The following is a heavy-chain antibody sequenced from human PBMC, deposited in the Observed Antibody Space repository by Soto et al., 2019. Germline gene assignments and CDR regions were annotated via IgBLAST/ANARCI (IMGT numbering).Heavy chain of an antibody. CDR1: GFTFSSYS. V-gene: IGHV3-48*02. D-gene: IGHD3-22*01. CDR2: ISSSSSTI. J-gene: IGHJ4*02. CDR3: ARDADYYDSSGYYNGVY. Sequence: EVQLVESGGGLVQPGGSLRLSCAASGFTFSSYSMNWVRQAPGKGLEWVSYISSSSSTIYYADSVKGRFTISRDNAKISLYLQMNSLRDEDTAVYYCARDADYYDSSGYYNGVYWGQGTLVTVSS.